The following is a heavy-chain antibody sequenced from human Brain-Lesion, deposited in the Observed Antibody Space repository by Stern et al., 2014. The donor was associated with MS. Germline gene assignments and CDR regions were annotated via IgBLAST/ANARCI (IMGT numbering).Heavy chain of an antibody. D-gene: IGHD6-13*01. CDR2: ISSNQNYI. Sequence: EVQLVESGGSLVKPGGSLRLSCAAAGFTFSDSSMFWVRQAPGKGLEWVSCISSNQNYINYADSVKGRFTHSRENARNSLYLQMNSLRVEDTAVYYCATVSPYTSSWYPFFDNWGQGTRVTVSS. CDR3: ATVSPYTSSWYPFFDN. V-gene: IGHV3-21*01. CDR1: GFTFSDSS. J-gene: IGHJ4*02.